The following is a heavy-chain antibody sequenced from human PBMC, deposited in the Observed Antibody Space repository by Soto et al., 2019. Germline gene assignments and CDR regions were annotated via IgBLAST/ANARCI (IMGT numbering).Heavy chain of an antibody. CDR2: ISAGSEDT. J-gene: IGHJ6*02. CDR3: ARQGVSGYGMDV. CDR1: GFTFNIDA. V-gene: IGHV3-23*01. D-gene: IGHD3-10*01. Sequence: GGSLRLSCAASGFTFNIDAMAWVRQAPGEGLEWISTISAGSEDTHYADSVRGRFTISRDNSKNTLYLQMNSLGVEDTAMYYCARQGVSGYGMDVWGQGTTVTVSS.